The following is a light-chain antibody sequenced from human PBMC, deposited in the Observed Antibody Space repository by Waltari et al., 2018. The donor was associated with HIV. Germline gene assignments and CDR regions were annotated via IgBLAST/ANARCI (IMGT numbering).Light chain of an antibody. J-gene: IGLJ3*02. CDR2: CTP. CDR1: RSNLGAGYD. CDR3: HSYGVGLCSVV. V-gene: IGLV1-40*01. Sequence: QSLLTQPPSLSGAPGQTITISCNGSRSNLGAGYDVHWYQLLPGTAPKLLICCTPNRPLCVPYRCSGYKSVPSASLAITGLQAADVADYYCHSYGVGLCSVVFGGGTKLTVL.